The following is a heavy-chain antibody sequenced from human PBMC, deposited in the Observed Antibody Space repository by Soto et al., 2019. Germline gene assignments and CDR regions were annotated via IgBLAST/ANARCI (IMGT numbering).Heavy chain of an antibody. D-gene: IGHD1-26*01. Sequence: QVQLQESGPGLVKPSETLSLTCTVSGCSISSYYWSWVRQPPGMGLEWIGYIYYSGSTNYKPSLKSRVSISVDTSMHQFTLQLSAVPAADRAVYYCARGWEGGAAFQIWGQGTMVTVSS. CDR1: GCSISSYY. CDR3: ARGWEGGAAFQI. V-gene: IGHV4-59*01. CDR2: IYYSGST. J-gene: IGHJ3*02.